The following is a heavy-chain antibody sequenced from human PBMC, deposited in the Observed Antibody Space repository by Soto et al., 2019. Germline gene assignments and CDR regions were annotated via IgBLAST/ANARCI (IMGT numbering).Heavy chain of an antibody. CDR1: GASISGFY. D-gene: IGHD1-1*01. V-gene: IGHV4-4*07. J-gene: IGHJ5*02. Sequence: SETLSLTCTVSGASISGFYWSWIRKSAGKGLEWIGRIYATGTTDYNPSLTSRVMMSVETAKKQLSLKLRAVTAADTAVYYCVRDGTKTLRDWFDPWGQGISVTVSS. CDR2: IYATGTT. CDR3: VRDGTKTLRDWFDP.